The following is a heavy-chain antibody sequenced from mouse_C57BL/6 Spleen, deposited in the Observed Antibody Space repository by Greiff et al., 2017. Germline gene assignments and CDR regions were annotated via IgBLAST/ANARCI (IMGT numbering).Heavy chain of an antibody. Sequence: QVQLQQSGPELVKPGASVKISCKASGYAFSSSWMNWVKQRPGKGLEWIGRIYPGDGDTNYNGKFKDKATLTADKSSSTAYMRLSSLTSEDSAIYFCARKNDWGQGTTLTVSS. CDR1: GYAFSSSW. V-gene: IGHV1-82*01. J-gene: IGHJ2*01. CDR3: ARKND. CDR2: IYPGDGDT.